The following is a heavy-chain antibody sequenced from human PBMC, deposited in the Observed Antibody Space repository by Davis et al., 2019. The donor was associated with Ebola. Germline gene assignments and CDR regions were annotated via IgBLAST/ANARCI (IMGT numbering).Heavy chain of an antibody. CDR1: GGSIRSYY. D-gene: IGHD2-21*02. CDR3: ARVQMTVLTTRFDP. CDR2: VYDSGST. Sequence: MPSETLSLTCTVSGGSIRSYYWSWIRQPPGKGLEWIGRVYDSGSTDYNPSFKSRVTISVDTSKNQFSLKLSSVSAADTALYYCARVQMTVLTTRFDPWGQGILVTVSS. V-gene: IGHV4-59*01. J-gene: IGHJ5*02.